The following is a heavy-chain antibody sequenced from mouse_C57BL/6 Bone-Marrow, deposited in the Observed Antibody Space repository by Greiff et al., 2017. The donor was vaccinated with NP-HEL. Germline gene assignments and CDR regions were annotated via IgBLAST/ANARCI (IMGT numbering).Heavy chain of an antibody. CDR3: ARGGEDDYDGRYFDV. CDR2: INPYNGGT. D-gene: IGHD2-4*01. Sequence: EVQLQQSGPVLVKPGASVKMSCKASGYTFTDYYMNWVKQSHGKSLEWIGVINPYNGGTSYNQKFKGKATLTVDTSSSTAYMQLSSLTSEDSAVYYCARGGEDDYDGRYFDVWGTGTTVTVSS. V-gene: IGHV1-19*01. CDR1: GYTFTDYY. J-gene: IGHJ1*03.